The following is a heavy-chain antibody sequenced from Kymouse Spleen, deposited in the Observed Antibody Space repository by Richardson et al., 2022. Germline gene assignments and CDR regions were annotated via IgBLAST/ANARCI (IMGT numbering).Heavy chain of an antibody. CDR2: IRSKAYGGTT. D-gene: IGHD4-17*01. CDR3: TREGTTVTTDYYYYGMDV. Sequence: EVQLVESGGGLVKPGRSLRLSCTASGFTFGDYAMSWFRQAPGKGLEWVGFIRSKAYGGTTEYAASVKGRFTISRDDSKSIAYLQMNSLKTEDTAVYYCTREGTTVTTDYYYYGMDVWGQGTTVTVSS. V-gene: IGHV3-49*05. J-gene: IGHJ6*02. CDR1: GFTFGDYA.